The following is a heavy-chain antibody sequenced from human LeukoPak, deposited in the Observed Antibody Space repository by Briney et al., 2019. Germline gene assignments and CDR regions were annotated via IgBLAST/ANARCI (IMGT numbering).Heavy chain of an antibody. D-gene: IGHD6-19*01. V-gene: IGHV3-15*01. CDR2: IKSKTDGGTT. Sequence: PGXSLRLSCAASGFTFSNAWMSWVRQAPGKGLEWVGRIKSKTDGGTTDYAAPVKGRFTISRDDSKNTLYLQMNSLKTEDTAVYYCTRRIAVAGGIWWFDPWGQGTLVTVSS. CDR1: GFTFSNAW. J-gene: IGHJ5*02. CDR3: TRRIAVAGGIWWFDP.